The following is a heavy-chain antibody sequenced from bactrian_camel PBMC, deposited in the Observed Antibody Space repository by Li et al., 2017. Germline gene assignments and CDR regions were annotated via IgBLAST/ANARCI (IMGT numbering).Heavy chain of an antibody. V-gene: IGHV3S53*01. J-gene: IGHJ4*01. CDR3: AADGRFCPDTIRTMNPRKYTY. Sequence: QVQLVESGGGLVQPGESLRLSCEVSGYTYPFICMGWFRQAPGKEREGVAGIDNDGISMHAESVKGRFTISQDNARNNLYLQMNNLKPEDTGTYYCAADGRFCPDTIRTMNPRKYTYWGRGTQVTVS. CDR2: IDNDGIS. CDR1: GYTYPFIC. D-gene: IGHD2*01.